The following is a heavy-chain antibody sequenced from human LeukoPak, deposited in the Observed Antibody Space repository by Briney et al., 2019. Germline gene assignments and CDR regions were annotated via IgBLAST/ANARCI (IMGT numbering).Heavy chain of an antibody. V-gene: IGHV3-21*04. J-gene: IGHJ6*03. D-gene: IGHD5-12*01. CDR1: GFSFSSYR. Sequence: GGSLRLSCAASGFSFSSYRMNWVRQAPGKGLEWVSSVSNSGDYIHYADSVKGRFTISRDNSKNSLYLQMNSLRAEDTALYYCAKENQLRSGYDGYFYYYMDVWGKGTTVTVSS. CDR2: VSNSGDYI. CDR3: AKENQLRSGYDGYFYYYMDV.